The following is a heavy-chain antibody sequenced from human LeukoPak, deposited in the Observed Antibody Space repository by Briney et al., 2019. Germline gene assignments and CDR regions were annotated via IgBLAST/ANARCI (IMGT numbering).Heavy chain of an antibody. D-gene: IGHD2/OR15-2a*01. CDR3: ARVWELSYDY. CDR2: IYSDGRT. J-gene: IGHJ4*02. V-gene: IGHV3-53*01. CDR1: GFSVSTDH. Sequence: GGSLRLSCAASGFSVSTDHMSWVRQAPGKGLEWVSVIYSDGRTYYADTVKGRFTISRDISKNTVDLLLNSLRAEDTAVYYCARVWELSYDYWGQGTLVTVSS.